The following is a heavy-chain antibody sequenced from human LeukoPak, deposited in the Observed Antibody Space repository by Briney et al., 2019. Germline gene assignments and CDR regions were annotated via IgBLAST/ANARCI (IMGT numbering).Heavy chain of an antibody. J-gene: IGHJ6*04. CDR3: AKDQYYYGSGSYPWVEEDYYYGMDV. CDR1: GFTFSSYG. D-gene: IGHD3-10*01. V-gene: IGHV3-30*18. Sequence: PGGSLRLSCAASGFTFSSYGMHWVRQAPGKGLEWVAVISYDGSNKYYADSVKGRFTISRDNSKNTLYLQMNSLRAEDTAVYYCAKDQYYYGSGSYPWVEEDYYYGMDVWGKGTTVTVSS. CDR2: ISYDGSNK.